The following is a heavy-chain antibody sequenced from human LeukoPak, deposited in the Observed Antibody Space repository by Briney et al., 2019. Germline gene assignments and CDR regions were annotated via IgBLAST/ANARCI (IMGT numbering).Heavy chain of an antibody. D-gene: IGHD1-14*01. V-gene: IGHV3-30*02. CDR3: AKDRANHYYFDY. J-gene: IGHJ4*02. CDR2: IRYDGSNK. CDR1: GFTFSSYG. Sequence: GGSLRLSCAASGFTFSSYGMHWVRQAPGKGLEWVAFIRYDGSNKYYADSVKGRFTISRDNSKSTLFLQMNSLRAEDTAVYYCAKDRANHYYFDYWGQGTLVTVSS.